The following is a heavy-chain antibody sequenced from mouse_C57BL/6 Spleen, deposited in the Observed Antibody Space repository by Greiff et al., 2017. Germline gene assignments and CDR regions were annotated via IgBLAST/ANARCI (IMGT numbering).Heavy chain of an antibody. V-gene: IGHV1-63*01. Sequence: QVQLQQSGAELVRPGTSVKMSCKASGYTFTNYWIGWAKQRPGHGLEWIGDIYPGGGYTNYNEKFKGKATLTADKSSSTAYMQFSSLTSEDSAIYYCARAVYYGNYEGAMDYWGQGTSATGSS. CDR3: ARAVYYGNYEGAMDY. CDR2: IYPGGGYT. CDR1: GYTFTNYW. D-gene: IGHD2-1*01. J-gene: IGHJ4*01.